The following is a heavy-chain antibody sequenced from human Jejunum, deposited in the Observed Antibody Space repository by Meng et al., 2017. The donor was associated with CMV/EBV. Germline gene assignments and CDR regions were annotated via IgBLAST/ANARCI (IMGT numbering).Heavy chain of an antibody. J-gene: IGHJ3*01. D-gene: IGHD3-9*01. Sequence: GYTFSKYQIGWVRQMPGKGLEWMGLIYPGDSDTRYSPSFQGQVTMSADKSTNTAYLQWRSLQASDTAMYYCARPRNAYDNSGTFNVWGQGTMVTVSS. CDR2: IYPGDSDT. V-gene: IGHV5-51*01. CDR3: ARPRNAYDNSGTFNV. CDR1: GYTFSKYQ.